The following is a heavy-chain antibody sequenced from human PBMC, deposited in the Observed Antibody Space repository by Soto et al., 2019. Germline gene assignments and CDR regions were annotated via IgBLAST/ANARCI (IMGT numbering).Heavy chain of an antibody. J-gene: IGHJ6*02. CDR3: ARMGTVTTFYYYYYGMDV. Sequence: QVQLVQSGAEVKKPGASVKVSCKASGYTFTGYYMHWVRQAPGQGLEWMGWINPNSGGTNYAQKFQGWVTMTRDTSISTAYMELSRLRSDDTAVYYCARMGTVTTFYYYYYGMDVWGQGTTVTVSS. CDR2: INPNSGGT. V-gene: IGHV1-2*04. CDR1: GYTFTGYY. D-gene: IGHD4-17*01.